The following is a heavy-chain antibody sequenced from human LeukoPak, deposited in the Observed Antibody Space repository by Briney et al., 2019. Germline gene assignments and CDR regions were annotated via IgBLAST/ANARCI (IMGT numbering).Heavy chain of an antibody. Sequence: GGSLRLSCAASGFTFSNYAMHWVRQAPGKGLEWVGVISYDGSDKYYADSVKGRITFSRDNSKNSPYVQMNSLRAEDTAVYYCARSYRSGWFDYWGQGTLVTVSS. D-gene: IGHD6-19*01. CDR1: GFTFSNYA. V-gene: IGHV3-30*04. CDR2: ISYDGSDK. J-gene: IGHJ4*02. CDR3: ARSYRSGWFDY.